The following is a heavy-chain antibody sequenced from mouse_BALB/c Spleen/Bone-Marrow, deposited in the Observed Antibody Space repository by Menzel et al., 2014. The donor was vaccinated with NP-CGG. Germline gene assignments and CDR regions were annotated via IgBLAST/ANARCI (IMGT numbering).Heavy chain of an antibody. Sequence: EVKLMESGGGLVQPGGSLILSCAASGFDFSRYWMSWARQAPGKGQEWIGEINPGSTTINYTPSLRDKFIISRDNAKXTLFLQINKVRSEDTALYYCARLVYYGHFAYWGQGTPLTVSS. CDR3: ARLVYYGHFAY. J-gene: IGHJ2*01. V-gene: IGHV4-2*02. CDR1: GFDFSRYW. D-gene: IGHD1-2*01. CDR2: INPGSTTI.